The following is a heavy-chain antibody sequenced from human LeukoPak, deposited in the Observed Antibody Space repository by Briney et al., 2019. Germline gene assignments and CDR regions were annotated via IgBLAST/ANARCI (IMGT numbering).Heavy chain of an antibody. V-gene: IGHV1-8*01. CDR3: ARGGSYYYGSGNELDY. D-gene: IGHD3-10*01. CDR2: MNPNSGNT. J-gene: IGHJ4*02. CDR1: GYTFTSYD. Sequence: ASVKVSCKAPGYTFTSYDINWVRQATGQGLEWMGWMNPNSGNTGYAQKFQGRVTMTRNTSISTAYMELSSLRSEDTAVYYCARGGSYYYGSGNELDYWGQGTLVTVSS.